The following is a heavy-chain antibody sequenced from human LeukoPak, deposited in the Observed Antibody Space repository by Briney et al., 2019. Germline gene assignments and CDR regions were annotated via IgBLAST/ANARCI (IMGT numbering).Heavy chain of an antibody. CDR2: IWYDGRNK. J-gene: IGHJ3*02. Sequence: AGGSLRLSCAASGFTLSSYGMHWVRQAPGEGLEWVAVIWYDGRNKFYADSLKGRFTISRDNSKNTLYLQMNSLRAEDTAVYYCARVNRGDAFDIWGQGTLVTVSS. D-gene: IGHD3-16*02. CDR1: GFTLSSYG. V-gene: IGHV3-33*01. CDR3: ARVNRGDAFDI.